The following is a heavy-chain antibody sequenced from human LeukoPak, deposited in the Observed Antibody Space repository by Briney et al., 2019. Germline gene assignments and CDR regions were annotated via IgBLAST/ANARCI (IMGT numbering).Heavy chain of an antibody. V-gene: IGHV3-23*01. CDR3: ARDRTYHSDFTAYYFSPPLQQY. CDR2: IFGSTGST. J-gene: IGHJ4*02. D-gene: IGHD3-22*01. Sequence: SGGSLRLSCVASGFPFSTYAMSWVRQAPGKGLERVSSIFGSTGSTYYADSVKGRVTVSRDNSRNTVYLQMNSLRGEDTAVYYCARDRTYHSDFTAYYFSPPLQQYWGQGTLVTVSS. CDR1: GFPFSTYA.